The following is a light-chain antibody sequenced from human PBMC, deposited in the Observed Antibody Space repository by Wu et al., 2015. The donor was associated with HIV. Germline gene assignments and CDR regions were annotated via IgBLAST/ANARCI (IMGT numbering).Light chain of an antibody. CDR1: QSVSTF. V-gene: IGKV1-39*01. J-gene: IGKJ1*01. Sequence: DTQMTQSPSSLSASVGDRVTITCRASQSVSTFLNWYQQKPGKAPKLLISLASTLQSGVPSRFSGSGSGTLFTLTITNIQPEDFATYYCQQNLIIPRTFGRRDQ. CDR3: QQNLIIPRT. CDR2: LAS.